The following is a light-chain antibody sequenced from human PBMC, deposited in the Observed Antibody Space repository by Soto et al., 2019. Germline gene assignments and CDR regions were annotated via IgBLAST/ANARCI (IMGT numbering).Light chain of an antibody. Sequence: DIQLTQSPSSLSASVGERITITFRSSQRISRYLNWYQQIPGTAPKVLIFGANSLQSGVPSRFSGSGSGTEFTLTISSLQPEDFETYYCQQNYGTPGTFGQGTKVDVK. J-gene: IGKJ1*01. CDR2: GAN. CDR3: QQNYGTPGT. V-gene: IGKV1-39*01. CDR1: QRISRY.